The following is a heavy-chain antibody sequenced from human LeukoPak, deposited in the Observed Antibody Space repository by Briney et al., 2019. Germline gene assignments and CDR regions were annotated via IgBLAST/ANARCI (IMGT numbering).Heavy chain of an antibody. Sequence: SETLSLTCAVYGGSFSGYYWSWIRQPPGRGLEWIGEINHSGSTNYNPSLKSRDTISVDTSKNQFSLKLSSVTAADTAVYYCASVLLWFGKGYMDVWGKGTTVTVSS. CDR3: ASVLLWFGKGYMDV. J-gene: IGHJ6*03. CDR2: INHSGST. CDR1: GGSFSGYY. D-gene: IGHD3-10*01. V-gene: IGHV4-34*01.